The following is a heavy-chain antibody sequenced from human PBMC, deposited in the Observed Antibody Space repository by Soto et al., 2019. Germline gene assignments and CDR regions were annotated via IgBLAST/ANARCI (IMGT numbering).Heavy chain of an antibody. J-gene: IGHJ4*02. Sequence: EVQLVESGGGLVQPGGSLRLSCAASGFTFSDHHMDWVRQAPGKGPEWVGRIGHKTNSYSTEYAASVKGRIIISRDDSANSLSLQMNSLKIEDTAVYYCAGDHKWANDYWGQGTLVTVSS. CDR1: GFTFSDHH. CDR2: IGHKTNSYST. CDR3: AGDHKWANDY. D-gene: IGHD2-8*01. V-gene: IGHV3-72*01.